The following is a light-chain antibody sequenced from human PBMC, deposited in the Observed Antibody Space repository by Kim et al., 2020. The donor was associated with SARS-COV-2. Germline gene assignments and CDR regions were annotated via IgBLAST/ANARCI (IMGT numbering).Light chain of an antibody. J-gene: IGKJ2*01. CDR3: QQYNNRRT. V-gene: IGKV3-15*01. CDR1: QSVSSS. CDR2: GAS. Sequence: LSVSPGERATLSGRASQSVSSSLAWYQQKPGQAPRLLIFGASTRATGIPARFSGSGSGTEFTLTISSLQSEDFAVYYCQQYNNRRTFGQGTKLEI.